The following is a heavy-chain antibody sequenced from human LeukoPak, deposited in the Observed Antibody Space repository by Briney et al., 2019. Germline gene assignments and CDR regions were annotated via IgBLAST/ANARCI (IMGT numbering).Heavy chain of an antibody. CDR1: GGSFSGYY. J-gene: IGHJ4*02. Sequence: SETLSLTCAVYGGSFSGYYFSWIRQPPGKGLEWIGEINHSGSTNYNPSLKSRVTILVDTSKNQFSLKLSSVTAADTAVYYCARDNEYSSSSHFDYWGQGTLVTVSS. V-gene: IGHV4-34*01. CDR3: ARDNEYSSSSHFDY. D-gene: IGHD6-6*01. CDR2: INHSGST.